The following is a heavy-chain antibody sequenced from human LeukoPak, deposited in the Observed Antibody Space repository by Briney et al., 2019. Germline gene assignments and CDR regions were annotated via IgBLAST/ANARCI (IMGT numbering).Heavy chain of an antibody. CDR1: GFTVSSKY. V-gene: IGHV3-66*01. Sequence: PGGSLRLSCAASGFTVSSKYMSWVRQAPGKGLEWVSVIYSGGSTYYADSVKGRFTISRDNSKNTLYLQMNSLGAEDTAVYYCARERDSGSSPPYCFDYWGQGTLVTVSS. J-gene: IGHJ4*02. D-gene: IGHD1-26*01. CDR3: ARERDSGSSPPYCFDY. CDR2: IYSGGST.